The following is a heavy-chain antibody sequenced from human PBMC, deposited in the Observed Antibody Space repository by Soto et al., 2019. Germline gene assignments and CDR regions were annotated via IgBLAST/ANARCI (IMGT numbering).Heavy chain of an antibody. CDR3: AKETNDFWSGYSRDYFDY. D-gene: IGHD3-3*01. CDR1: GFTFDDYA. CDR2: ISWNSGSI. J-gene: IGHJ4*02. Sequence: GGSLRLSCAASGFTFDDYAMHWVRQAPGKGLEWVSGISWNSGSIGYADSVKGRFTISRDNAKNSLYLQMNSLRAEDTALYYCAKETNDFWSGYSRDYFDYWGQGTLVTVSS. V-gene: IGHV3-9*01.